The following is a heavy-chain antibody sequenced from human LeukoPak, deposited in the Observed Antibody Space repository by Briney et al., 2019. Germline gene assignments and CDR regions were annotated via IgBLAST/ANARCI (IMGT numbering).Heavy chain of an antibody. CDR1: GFTFDDYA. J-gene: IGHJ5*02. CDR3: AKDIDSGSYGSFWFDP. V-gene: IGHV3-9*01. CDR2: ISWNSGSI. D-gene: IGHD1-26*01. Sequence: GGSLRLSCAASGFTFDDYAKHWVRQAPGKGLEWVSGISWNSGSIGYADSVKGRFTISRDNAKNSLYLQMNSLRAEDTALYYCAKDIDSGSYGSFWFDPWGQGTLVTVSS.